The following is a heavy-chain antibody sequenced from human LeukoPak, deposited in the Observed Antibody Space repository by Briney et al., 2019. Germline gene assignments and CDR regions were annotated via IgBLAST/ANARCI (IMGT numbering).Heavy chain of an antibody. V-gene: IGHV1-46*01. CDR2: INPGGGST. CDR1: GYTFSNYY. D-gene: IGHD2-21*02. Sequence: ASVKLSCKASGYTFSNYYIHWVRQAPGQGLEWMGIINPGGGSTSYAQKFQGRVTLTRDTSTSTFYMELSSMGSEDTAVYYCARKDDCSGGACYSGFDYWGHGTIVTASS. J-gene: IGHJ4*01. CDR3: ARKDDCSGGACYSGFDY.